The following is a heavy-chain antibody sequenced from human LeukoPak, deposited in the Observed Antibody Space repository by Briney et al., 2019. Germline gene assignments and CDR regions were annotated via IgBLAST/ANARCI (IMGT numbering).Heavy chain of an antibody. CDR3: ARDRWDTSGYYSTFDY. Sequence: SETLSLTCAVSGYSISSGYYWGWIRQPPGKGLEWLGYIDYSGSTYYNPSLKSRVTISLDTSKNQFSLRLTSVTAADTAVYYCARDRWDTSGYYSTFDYWGRGTLVTVSS. J-gene: IGHJ4*02. CDR2: IDYSGST. D-gene: IGHD3-22*01. V-gene: IGHV4-30-4*08. CDR1: GYSISSGYY.